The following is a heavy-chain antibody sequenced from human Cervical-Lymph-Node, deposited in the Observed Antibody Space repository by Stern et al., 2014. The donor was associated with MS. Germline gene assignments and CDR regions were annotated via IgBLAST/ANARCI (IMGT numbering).Heavy chain of an antibody. CDR1: GFSLSTNGMC. Sequence: ESGPALVKPTQTLTLTCTLSGFSLSTNGMCVTWIRQPPGKALEWLALIDLDDDKYYNTSLKTRLTISKDTSKNQVVLTMTNMDPVDTGTYYCARIRRVYDFWSGYNDYFYNGMDVWGQGTTVTVS. D-gene: IGHD3-3*01. CDR3: ARIRRVYDFWSGYNDYFYNGMDV. J-gene: IGHJ6*02. V-gene: IGHV2-70*01. CDR2: IDLDDDK.